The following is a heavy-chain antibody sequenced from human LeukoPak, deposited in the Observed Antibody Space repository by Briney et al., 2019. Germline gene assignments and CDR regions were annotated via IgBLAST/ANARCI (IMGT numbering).Heavy chain of an antibody. Sequence: GASVKVSCKASGYTFTDYYMHWVRQAPGQGLECMGWINPNSGGTNYAQKFQGRVTMTRDTSISTAYMELSRLRSDDTAVYYCARNQKLRFLEWLPEGDAFDIWGQGTMVTVSS. CDR3: ARNQKLRFLEWLPEGDAFDI. CDR1: GYTFTDYY. D-gene: IGHD3-3*01. V-gene: IGHV1-2*02. J-gene: IGHJ3*02. CDR2: INPNSGGT.